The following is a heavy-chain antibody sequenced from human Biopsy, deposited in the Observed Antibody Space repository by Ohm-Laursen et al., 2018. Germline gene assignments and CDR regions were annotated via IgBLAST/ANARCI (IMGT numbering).Heavy chain of an antibody. J-gene: IGHJ2*01. V-gene: IGHV4-59*01. CDR3: ARDRGFYSDRTVPGYFDL. Sequence: TLSLTCTVSGDSISSYYWSWIRQPPGKGLEWIGYVSYTGSTDYNPSLQSRVTISVDTSKNHFSLRLRPVTPADTAMYYCARDRGFYSDRTVPGYFDLWGRGTLVTVSS. CDR2: VSYTGST. CDR1: GDSISSYY. D-gene: IGHD3-22*01.